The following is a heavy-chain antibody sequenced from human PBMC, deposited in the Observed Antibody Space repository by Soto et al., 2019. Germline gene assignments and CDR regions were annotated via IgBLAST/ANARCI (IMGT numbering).Heavy chain of an antibody. D-gene: IGHD6-13*01. CDR2: IKQDGREK. CDR3: ARIASAGRGWDV. J-gene: IGHJ6*02. Sequence: EVQLVESGGGLVQPGGSLRLSCAASGFTFSSYWMSWVRQAPVKGLEWVGNIKQDGREKNYVDFMEGRFTISRDNAENSLYLQMSSLRAEDTAVYYCARIASAGRGWDVWGQGTTVVVSS. CDR1: GFTFSSYW. V-gene: IGHV3-7*01.